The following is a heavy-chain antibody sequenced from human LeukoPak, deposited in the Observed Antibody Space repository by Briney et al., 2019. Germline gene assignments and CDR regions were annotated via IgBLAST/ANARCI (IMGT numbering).Heavy chain of an antibody. J-gene: IGHJ4*02. CDR1: GFTFTNYY. CDR3: AREESGGYFDY. CDR2: ISPTGSST. V-gene: IGHV1-46*01. D-gene: IGHD2-8*02. Sequence: ASVTVSFKASGFTFTNYYMHWVRQAPGQGLEWMGLISPTGSSTNYAQKFRGRVTMTRDTSTTTVYMELSSLRSEDTAVYYCAREESGGYFDYWGQGTLVTVSS.